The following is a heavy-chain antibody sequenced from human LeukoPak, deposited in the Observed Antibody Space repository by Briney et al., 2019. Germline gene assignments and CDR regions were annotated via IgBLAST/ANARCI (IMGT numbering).Heavy chain of an antibody. J-gene: IGHJ4*02. CDR3: TQSNY. CDR1: GFTFSSYP. Sequence: PGGSLRLSCAASGFTFSSYPMHWVRQAPGKGLEWVALISYDGFNKDYADSVKGRFTISRDNSKNSLYLQMNSLRPDDTAVYYCTQSNYWGQGALVTVSS. V-gene: IGHV3-30*04. CDR2: ISYDGFNK.